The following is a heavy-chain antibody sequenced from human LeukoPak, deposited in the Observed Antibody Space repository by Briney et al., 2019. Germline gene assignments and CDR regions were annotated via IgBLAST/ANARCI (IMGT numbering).Heavy chain of an antibody. Sequence: NSSETLSLTCTVSGGSISSYYWSWIRQPPGKGLEWIGYIYYSGSTNYNPSVKSRVTISVDTSKNQFSLKLSSVTAADTAVYYSASGRTLYVYEVFDVWGQGTLVTVSS. D-gene: IGHD3-16*01. J-gene: IGHJ3*01. CDR1: GGSISSYY. V-gene: IGHV4-59*08. CDR3: ASGRTLYVYEVFDV. CDR2: IYYSGST.